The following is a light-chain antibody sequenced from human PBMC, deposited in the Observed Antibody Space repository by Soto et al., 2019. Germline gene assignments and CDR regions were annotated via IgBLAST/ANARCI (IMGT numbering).Light chain of an antibody. Sequence: DIQMTQSPSSLSASVGDRVTITCGASQSISSYLNWYQQKTGKAPKLLIYAASSLQSRVPSSFSGSGSGTDFTLTISSLQPEEFATYYCQQSYSTPRTVGQGTKVAIK. CDR1: QSISSY. V-gene: IGKV1-39*01. CDR3: QQSYSTPRT. J-gene: IGKJ1*01. CDR2: AAS.